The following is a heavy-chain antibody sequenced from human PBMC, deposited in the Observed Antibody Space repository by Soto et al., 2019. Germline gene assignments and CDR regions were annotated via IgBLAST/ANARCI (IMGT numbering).Heavy chain of an antibody. CDR2: IYYSGST. J-gene: IGHJ6*02. D-gene: IGHD6-13*01. V-gene: IGHV4-59*01. CDR3: ARVDSSSWMSFYGMDV. CDR1: GGSISSYY. Sequence: PSETLSLTCTVSGGSISSYYWGWIRQPPGKGLEWIGYIYYSGSTNYNPSLKSRVTISVDTSKNQFSLKLSSVTAADTAVYYCARVDSSSWMSFYGMDVWGQGTTVTVSS.